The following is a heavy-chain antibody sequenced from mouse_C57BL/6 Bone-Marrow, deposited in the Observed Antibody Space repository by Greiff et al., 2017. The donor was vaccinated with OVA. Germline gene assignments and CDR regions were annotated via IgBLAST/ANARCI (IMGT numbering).Heavy chain of an antibody. D-gene: IGHD2-3*01. CDR2: IYPGSGNT. Sequence: QVQLQQSGAELVRPGASVKLSCKASGYTFTDYYINWVKQRPGQGLEWIARIYPGSGNTYYNEKFKGKATLTSDTSSSTAYMQLSSLTSEDSAIYFCARGGYYEGFAYWGQGTLVTVSA. CDR1: GYTFTDYY. CDR3: ARGGYYEGFAY. J-gene: IGHJ3*01. V-gene: IGHV1-76*01.